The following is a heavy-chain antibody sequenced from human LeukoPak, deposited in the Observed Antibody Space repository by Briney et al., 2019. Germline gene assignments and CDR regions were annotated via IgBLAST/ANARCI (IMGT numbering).Heavy chain of an antibody. V-gene: IGHV3-7*01. D-gene: IGHD3-3*01. CDR1: GFIFTNYF. CDR2: IKHDGSEK. CDR3: ATDRGWRTSGYYLYYFEY. Sequence: GGSLRLSCAASGFIFTNYFMSWVRQAPGKGLEWVASIKHDGSEKYYVDSVRGRFTISRDNTMNSLYLQMSSLRAEDTAVYYCATDRGWRTSGYYLYYFEYWGQGTLVTYS. J-gene: IGHJ4*02.